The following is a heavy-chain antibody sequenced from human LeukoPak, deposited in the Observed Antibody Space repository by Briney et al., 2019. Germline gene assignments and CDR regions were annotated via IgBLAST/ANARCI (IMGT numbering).Heavy chain of an antibody. Sequence: GASVKVSCKASGGTFSSYAISWVRQAPGQGLEWMGRIIPILGIANYVQKFQGRVTITADKSTSTAYMELSSLRSEDTAVYYCARVSSGWYSNWFDPWGQGTLVTVSS. J-gene: IGHJ5*02. V-gene: IGHV1-69*04. CDR1: GGTFSSYA. CDR2: IIPILGIA. CDR3: ARVSSGWYSNWFDP. D-gene: IGHD6-19*01.